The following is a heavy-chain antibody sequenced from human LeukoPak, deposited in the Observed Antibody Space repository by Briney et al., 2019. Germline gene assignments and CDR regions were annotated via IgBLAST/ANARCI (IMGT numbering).Heavy chain of an antibody. CDR1: GFTFSSYA. V-gene: IGHV3-20*04. CDR2: INWNGGST. D-gene: IGHD1-26*01. Sequence: PGGSLRLSCAASGFTFSSYAMNWVRQAPGKGLEWVSGINWNGGSTGYADSVKGRFTISRDNAKNSLYLQMNSLRAEDTALYYCARVPYSGSYSFVGDYYFDYWGQGTLVTVSS. J-gene: IGHJ4*02. CDR3: ARVPYSGSYSFVGDYYFDY.